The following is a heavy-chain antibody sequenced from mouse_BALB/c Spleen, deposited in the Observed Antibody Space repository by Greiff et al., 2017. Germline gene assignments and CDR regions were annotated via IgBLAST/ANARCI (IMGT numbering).Heavy chain of an antibody. D-gene: IGHD1-1*02. Sequence: VQLQQPGAELVKPGASVKLSCKASGYTFTSYWMHWVKQRTGQGLEWIGEIYPGSGSTYYNEKFKGKATLTADKSSNTAYMQLSSLTSEDSAVYFCANQGGRYAMDYWGQGTSVTVSS. CDR3: ANQGGRYAMDY. CDR2: IYPGSGST. J-gene: IGHJ4*01. CDR1: GYTFTSYW. V-gene: IGHV1-55*01.